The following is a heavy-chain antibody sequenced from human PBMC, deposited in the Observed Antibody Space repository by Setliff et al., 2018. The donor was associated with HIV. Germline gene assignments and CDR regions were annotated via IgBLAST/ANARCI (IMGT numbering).Heavy chain of an antibody. CDR2: IDAGNGNT. CDR1: GYTFTTYA. V-gene: IGHV1-3*01. CDR3: ARVDYYDSSGYWHFDY. D-gene: IGHD3-22*01. J-gene: IGHJ4*02. Sequence: ASVKVSCKASGYTFTTYAMHWVRQAPGQRLEWMGWIDAGNGNTKYSQKFQGRVTITRDTSASTAYLELRSLRSEDTAVYYFARVDYYDSSGYWHFDYWGQGTLVTVSS.